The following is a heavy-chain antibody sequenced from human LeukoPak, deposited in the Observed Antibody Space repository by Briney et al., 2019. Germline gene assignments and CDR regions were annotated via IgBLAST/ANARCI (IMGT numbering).Heavy chain of an antibody. V-gene: IGHV4-39*07. J-gene: IGHJ4*02. CDR3: ARLGWEVVPAAILDY. CDR2: IYYSGST. Sequence: PSETLSLTCTVSGGSISSSSYYWAWIRQPPGTGLEWIGSIYYSGSTYYNPSLKSRVTISVDTSKNQFSLKLSSVTAADTAVYYCARLGWEVVPAAILDYWGQGTLVTVSS. CDR1: GGSISSSSYY. D-gene: IGHD2-2*01.